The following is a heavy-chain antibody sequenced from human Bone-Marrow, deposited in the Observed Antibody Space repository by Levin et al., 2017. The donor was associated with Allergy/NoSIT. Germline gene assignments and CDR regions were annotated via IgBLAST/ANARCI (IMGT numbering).Heavy chain of an antibody. CDR3: AKGGAGYSTRPRYYYGMDV. Sequence: GGSLRLSCAASGFTFSSYAMSWVRQAPGKGLEWVSAISGSGGSTYYADSVKGRFTISRDNSKNTLYLQMNSLRAEDTAVYYCAKGGAGYSTRPRYYYGMDVWGQGTTVTVSS. J-gene: IGHJ6*02. D-gene: IGHD4-11*01. CDR1: GFTFSSYA. CDR2: ISGSGGST. V-gene: IGHV3-23*01.